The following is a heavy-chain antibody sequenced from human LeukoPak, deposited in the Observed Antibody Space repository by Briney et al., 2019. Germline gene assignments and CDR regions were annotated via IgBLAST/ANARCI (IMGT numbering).Heavy chain of an antibody. V-gene: IGHV1-2*02. CDR2: INPNSGGT. CDR3: VRVGGATADLFDY. D-gene: IGHD3-16*01. Sequence: ASVKVSSKASGYTFTGYYMHWVRQAPGQGLEWMGWINPNSGGTNYAQKFQGRVTMTRDTSISTAYMELSRLRSDDTAVYYCVRVGGATADLFDYWGQGTLVTVSS. J-gene: IGHJ4*02. CDR1: GYTFTGYY.